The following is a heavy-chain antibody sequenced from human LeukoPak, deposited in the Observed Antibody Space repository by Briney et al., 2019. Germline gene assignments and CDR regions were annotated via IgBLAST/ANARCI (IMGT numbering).Heavy chain of an antibody. CDR3: AIDYYDSSGYYYPLGY. J-gene: IGHJ4*02. CDR1: GYSISSGYY. D-gene: IGHD3-22*01. Sequence: SETLSLTCTVSGYSISSGYYWDWIRQPAGKGLEWIGRIYTSGSTNYNPSLKSRVTMSVDTSKNQFSLKLSSVTAADTAVYYCAIDYYDSSGYYYPLGYWGQGTLVTVSS. V-gene: IGHV4-4*07. CDR2: IYTSGST.